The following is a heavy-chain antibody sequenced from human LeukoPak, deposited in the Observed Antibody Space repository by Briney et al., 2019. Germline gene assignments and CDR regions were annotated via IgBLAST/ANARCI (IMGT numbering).Heavy chain of an antibody. J-gene: IGHJ4*02. CDR2: INPNSGGT. D-gene: IGHD1-26*01. Sequence: ASVKVSCKASGGTFSSYAISWVRQAPGQGLEWMGRINPNSGGTNYAQKFQGRVTMTRDTSISTAQMELSRLSPDDTAVYYCARGWAPGGSGSYGYWGQGTLVIVSS. V-gene: IGHV1-2*02. CDR3: ARGWAPGGSGSYGY. CDR1: GGTFSSYA.